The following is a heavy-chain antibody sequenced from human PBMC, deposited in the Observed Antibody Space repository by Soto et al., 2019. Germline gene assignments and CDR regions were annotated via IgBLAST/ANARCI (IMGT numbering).Heavy chain of an antibody. CDR3: AIEKVGPTSVHVFDI. CDR1: GFTFRNYV. J-gene: IGHJ3*02. D-gene: IGHD1-26*01. CDR2: IMPGSSHI. V-gene: IGHV3-48*01. Sequence: PGGFLRLSCAASGFTFRNYVMSWVRQAPGKGLEWVSYIMPGSSHIFYADSVKGRFTISRDNAKNSLYLQMNSLRAEDTAVYYCAIEKVGPTSVHVFDIWGQGTMVTVSS.